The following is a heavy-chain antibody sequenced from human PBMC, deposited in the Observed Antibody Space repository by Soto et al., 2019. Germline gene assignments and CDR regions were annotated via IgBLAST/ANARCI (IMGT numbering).Heavy chain of an antibody. V-gene: IGHV1-69*13. J-gene: IGHJ4*02. D-gene: IGHD3-22*01. CDR3: ARLGDYYDSSGYLGY. CDR1: GGTFSSYG. Sequence: ASVKVSCKASGGTFSSYGISWVRQAPGEGLEWMGGIMPIFGTANYAQKFQGRVTITAHESTSTAYMELSSLRSENTAVYYCARLGDYYDSSGYLGYWGQGTLVTVSS. CDR2: IMPIFGTA.